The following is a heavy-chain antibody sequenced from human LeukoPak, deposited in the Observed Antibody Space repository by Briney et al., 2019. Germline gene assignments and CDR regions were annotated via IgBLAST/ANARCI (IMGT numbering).Heavy chain of an antibody. CDR2: INHSGST. D-gene: IGHD6-19*01. J-gene: IGHJ4*02. Sequence: PGGTLKLSCAASGFTFSSYGMNWVRQAPGKGLEWIGEINHSGSTNYNPSLKSRVTISVDTSKNQFSLKLSSVTAADTAVYYCARGIGQWLVRFDYWGQGTLVTVSS. CDR3: ARGIGQWLVRFDY. CDR1: GFTFSSYG. V-gene: IGHV4-34*01.